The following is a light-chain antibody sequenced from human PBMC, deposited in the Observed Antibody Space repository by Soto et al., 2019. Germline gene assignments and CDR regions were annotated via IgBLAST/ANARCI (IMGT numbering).Light chain of an antibody. CDR2: DAS. Sequence: EIVLTQSPATLSLSPGERATLSCRASQSVSSYLAWYQQKPGQAPRPLIYDASNRATGISARFSGSGSGTDFTLTISSLEPEDFAVYYCQQRSKWPPEVTFGQGTRLEIK. V-gene: IGKV3-11*01. CDR3: QQRSKWPPEVT. J-gene: IGKJ5*01. CDR1: QSVSSY.